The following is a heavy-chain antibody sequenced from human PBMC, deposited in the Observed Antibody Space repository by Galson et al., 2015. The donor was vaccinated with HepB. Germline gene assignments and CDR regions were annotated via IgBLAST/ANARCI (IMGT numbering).Heavy chain of an antibody. Sequence: SVKVSCKASGYTFTGYYMHWVRQAPGQGLEWMGRINPNSGGTNYAQKFQGRVTMTRDTSISTAYMELSRLRSDDTAVYYCVLSRGRGYDSSEYYFDYWGQGTLVTVSS. CDR1: GYTFTGYY. CDR2: INPNSGGT. J-gene: IGHJ4*02. D-gene: IGHD5-12*01. CDR3: VLSRGRGYDSSEYYFDY. V-gene: IGHV1-2*06.